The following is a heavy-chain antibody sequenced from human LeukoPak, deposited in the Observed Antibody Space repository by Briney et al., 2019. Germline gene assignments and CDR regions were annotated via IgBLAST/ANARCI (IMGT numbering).Heavy chain of an antibody. Sequence: SQTLSLTFAISGDSVSSNSAAWNWISQSPSRGLEWLGRTYYRSKWYNDYAVSVKSRITINTDTSKNQFSLQLNSVTPEDTAVYYCARNPMAAAGFRRFDYWGQGTLVTVYS. CDR2: TYYRSKWYN. J-gene: IGHJ4*02. V-gene: IGHV6-1*01. CDR1: GDSVSSNSAA. D-gene: IGHD6-13*01. CDR3: ARNPMAAAGFRRFDY.